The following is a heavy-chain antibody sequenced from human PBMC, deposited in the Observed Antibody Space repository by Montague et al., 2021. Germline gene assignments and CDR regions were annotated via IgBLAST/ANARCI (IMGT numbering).Heavy chain of an antibody. CDR1: GDSITSYNW. V-gene: IGHV4-4*02. D-gene: IGHD6-13*01. CDR2: IFHSGSA. CDR3: ARHGDDEWQQMAF. Sequence: SETLPLTCAVSGDSITSYNWWSWVRQHPGKGLEWFGEIFHSGSANYNPSLSSRLTITVDKSKNEFSLHLNSVTPADTAVYYCARHGDDEWQQMAFWGQGTLGVVSS. J-gene: IGHJ4*02.